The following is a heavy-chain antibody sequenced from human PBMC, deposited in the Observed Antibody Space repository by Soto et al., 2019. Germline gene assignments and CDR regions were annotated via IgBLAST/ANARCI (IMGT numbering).Heavy chain of an antibody. CDR2: ISGSAGS. CDR1: GFTFRTYA. V-gene: IGHV3-23*01. D-gene: IGHD3-16*02. Sequence: QAGGSLRLSCTASGFTFRTYAMTWFRQAPGRGLEWVSAISGSAGSFYATSVKGRFTISRDNSRSTVYLQMHSLRAEDSAIYYCAKEKDYDVSWGSDSYKSLNWGRGALVAASS. CDR3: AKEKDYDVSWGSDSYKSLN. J-gene: IGHJ4*02.